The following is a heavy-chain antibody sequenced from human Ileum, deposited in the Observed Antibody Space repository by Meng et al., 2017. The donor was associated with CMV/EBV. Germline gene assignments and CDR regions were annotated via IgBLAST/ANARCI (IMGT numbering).Heavy chain of an antibody. D-gene: IGHD3-3*01. V-gene: IGHV3-23*01. Sequence: GESLKISCATSGFTFSSYAMSWVRQAPGKGLEWISVVSGNGGNTNYADSVKGRFTISRDNSKNTVYLQMNSLRAEDTAVYYCTKGLQYSDFWAVDSWGQGTLVTVSS. CDR1: GFTFSSYA. CDR3: TKGLQYSDFWAVDS. J-gene: IGHJ4*02. CDR2: VSGNGGNT.